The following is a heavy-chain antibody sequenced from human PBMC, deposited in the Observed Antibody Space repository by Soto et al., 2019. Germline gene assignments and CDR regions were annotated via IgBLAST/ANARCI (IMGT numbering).Heavy chain of an antibody. CDR3: AKESASGYSYF. D-gene: IGHD3-22*01. V-gene: IGHV3-23*01. CDR2: ISASGGST. J-gene: IGHJ4*02. CDR1: GFTFSSYA. Sequence: GGSLRLSCAASGFTFSSYAMTWVRQAPGKGLEWVSGISASGGSTYYTDSVKGRFTISRDISKNTLYLQMNSLRAEDTAIYYCAKESASGYSYFWGQETLVTVSS.